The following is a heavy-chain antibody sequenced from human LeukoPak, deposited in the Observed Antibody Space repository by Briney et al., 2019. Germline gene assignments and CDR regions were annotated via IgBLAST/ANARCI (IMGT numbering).Heavy chain of an antibody. J-gene: IGHJ4*02. V-gene: IGHV3-64*01. CDR2: ISSNGGST. CDR3: ARGFHGY. Sequence: GGSLRLSCAASGFTFSSYAMHWVRQAPGKGLEYVSAISSNGGSTYYANSVKGRFTISRGNSKNTLYLQMGSLRAEDMAVYYCARGFHGYWGQGTLVTVSS. CDR1: GFTFSSYA.